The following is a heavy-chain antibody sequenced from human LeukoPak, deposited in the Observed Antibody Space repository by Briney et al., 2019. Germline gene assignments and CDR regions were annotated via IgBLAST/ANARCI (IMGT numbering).Heavy chain of an antibody. CDR2: ISAYKGNT. J-gene: IGHJ6*02. Sequence: GASVKVSCKASGYTFTSYGISWVRQAPRQGLGWMGWISAYKGNTNYAQKLQGRVTMTTETFTSTGYMELRSLRSDDTGGYYCARAAFDYYDSSGQTFFGMDVWGEGPTVRVS. V-gene: IGHV1-18*01. CDR1: GYTFTSYG. CDR3: ARAAFDYYDSSGQTFFGMDV. D-gene: IGHD3-22*01.